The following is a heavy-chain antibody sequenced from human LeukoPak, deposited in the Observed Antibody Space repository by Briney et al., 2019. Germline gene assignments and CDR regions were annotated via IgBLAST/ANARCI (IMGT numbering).Heavy chain of an antibody. CDR1: GFTFSSFW. V-gene: IGHV3-74*01. Sequence: GGSLRLSCAASGFTFSSFWMHWVRQAPGKGLVWVSRISTDGSSTTYADSVKGRFTISRDNVKNTLFLQMNSLRAEDTAVYYCASYLTSIPSGMDVWGQGTTVTVSS. D-gene: IGHD2/OR15-2a*01. CDR2: ISTDGSST. J-gene: IGHJ6*02. CDR3: ASYLTSIPSGMDV.